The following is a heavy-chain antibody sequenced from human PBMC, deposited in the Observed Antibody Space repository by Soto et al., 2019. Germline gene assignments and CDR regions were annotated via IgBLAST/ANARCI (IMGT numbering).Heavy chain of an antibody. Sequence: SETLSLTCTVSGGSISSYYWSWIRQPPGKGLEWIGYIYYSGSTNYNPSLKSRVTISVDTSKNQFSLKLSSVTAADTAVYYCARLRSDSIIDPWGQGTLVTVSS. CDR2: IYYSGST. CDR3: ARLRSDSIIDP. CDR1: GGSISSYY. D-gene: IGHD2-21*02. J-gene: IGHJ5*02. V-gene: IGHV4-59*08.